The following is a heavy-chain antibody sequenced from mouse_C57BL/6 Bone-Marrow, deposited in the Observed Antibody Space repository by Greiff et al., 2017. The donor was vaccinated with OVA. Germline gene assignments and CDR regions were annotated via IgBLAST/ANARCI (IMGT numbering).Heavy chain of an antibody. CDR2: ISDGGSYT. J-gene: IGHJ4*01. Sequence: EVMLVESGGGLVKPGGSLKLSCAASGFTFSSYAMSWVRQTPEKRLEWVATISDGGSYTYYPDNVKGRFTISRDNAKNNLYLQMSHLKSEDTAMYYCARGEIPMDYWGQGTSVTGSS. CDR1: GFTFSSYA. V-gene: IGHV5-4*03. CDR3: ARGEIPMDY.